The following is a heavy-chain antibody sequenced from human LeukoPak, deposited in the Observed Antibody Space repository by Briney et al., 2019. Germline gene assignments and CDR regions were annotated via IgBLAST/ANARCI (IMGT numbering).Heavy chain of an antibody. CDR1: GFTFSSYS. J-gene: IGHJ4*02. V-gene: IGHV3-48*04. CDR2: ISTSSSTI. Sequence: GGSLRLSCAASGFTFSSYSMNWVRRAPGKGLEWVSCISTSSSTIYYADSVKGRFTISRDNAKNSLYLQMNSLRAEDTAVYYCARSLQRLDYWGQGTLVTVSS. D-gene: IGHD4-11*01. CDR3: ARSLQRLDY.